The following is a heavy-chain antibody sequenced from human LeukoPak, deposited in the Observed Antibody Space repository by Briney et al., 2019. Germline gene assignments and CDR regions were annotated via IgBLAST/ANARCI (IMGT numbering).Heavy chain of an antibody. Sequence: ASVKVSCKASGYTFTSYDINWVRQATGQGLEWMGWMSPNSGNTGYAQKFQGRVTITRNTSISTAYMELSSLRSEDTAVYYCASTYRYCSGGSRHSDNNFDYWGQGTLVTVSS. CDR3: ASTYRYCSGGSRHSDNNFDY. J-gene: IGHJ4*02. V-gene: IGHV1-8*03. CDR1: GYTFTSYD. D-gene: IGHD2-15*01. CDR2: MSPNSGNT.